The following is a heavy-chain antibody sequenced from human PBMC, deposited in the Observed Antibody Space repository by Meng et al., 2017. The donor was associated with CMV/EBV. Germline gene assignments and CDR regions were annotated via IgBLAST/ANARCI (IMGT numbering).Heavy chain of an antibody. D-gene: IGHD5-12*01. CDR1: GFTFSDYY. Sequence: ASGFTFSDYYISWIRQAPGKGLEWVSYISSSGSTIYYADSVKGRFTISRDNAKNSLYLQMNSLRAEDTAVYYCARGDFDGYSEFFDPWGQGTLVTVSS. CDR2: ISSSGSTI. V-gene: IGHV3-11*01. J-gene: IGHJ5*02. CDR3: ARGDFDGYSEFFDP.